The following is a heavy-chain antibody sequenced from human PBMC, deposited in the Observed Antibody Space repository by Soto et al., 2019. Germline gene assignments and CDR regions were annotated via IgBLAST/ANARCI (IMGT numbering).Heavy chain of an antibody. D-gene: IGHD2-2*01. J-gene: IGHJ5*02. CDR2: ISAYNGNT. CDR3: ARVGSPHYCSSTSCYGWFDP. CDR1: GYTFTSYG. V-gene: IGHV1-18*04. Sequence: ASVKVSCKASGYTFTSYGISWVRQAPGQGLEWMGWISAYNGNTNYAQKLQGRVTMTTDTSTSTAYMELRSPRSDDTAVYYCARVGSPHYCSSTSCYGWFDPWGQGTLVTVSS.